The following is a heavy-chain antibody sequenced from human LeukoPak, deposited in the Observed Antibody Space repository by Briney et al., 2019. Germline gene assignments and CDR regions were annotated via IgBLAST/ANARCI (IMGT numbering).Heavy chain of an antibody. CDR2: IRFDGTNQ. CDR1: GFTFSSYG. Sequence: PGGSLRLSCAASGFTFSSYGMHWVRQAPGKGLEWVTFIRFDGTNQYYADSVKGRFSISRDNSKNTLYLLMNSLSAEDTAVYYCAKDANTGWSYFDYWGQGTLVTVSS. V-gene: IGHV3-30*02. D-gene: IGHD6-19*01. J-gene: IGHJ4*02. CDR3: AKDANTGWSYFDY.